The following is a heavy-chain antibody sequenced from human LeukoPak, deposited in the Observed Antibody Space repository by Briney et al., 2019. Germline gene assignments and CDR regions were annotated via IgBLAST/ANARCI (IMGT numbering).Heavy chain of an antibody. V-gene: IGHV3-53*01. J-gene: IGHJ4*02. Sequence: WGSLRLSCAASGFTVSSNYMSWVRQAPGKGLEWVSVIYSGGSTYYADSVKGRFTISRDNSKNTLYLQMNSLRAEDTAVYYCARDLSGTGYFDYWGQGTLVTVSS. CDR3: ARDLSGTGYFDY. D-gene: IGHD1-1*01. CDR1: GFTVSSNY. CDR2: IYSGGST.